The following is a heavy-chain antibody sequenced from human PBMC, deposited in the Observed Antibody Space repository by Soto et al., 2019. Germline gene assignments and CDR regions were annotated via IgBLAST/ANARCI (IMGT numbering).Heavy chain of an antibody. CDR3: ATNSYGSINYHHYHPAV. D-gene: IGHD5-18*01. V-gene: IGHV1-69*13. J-gene: IGHJ6*02. CDR1: GYTFTSYD. Sequence: GASVKVSCKASGYTFTSYDINWVRQATGQGLEWMGGIIPIFGTADYAQKFQGRVTIIADESTSTAYMDLSSLRSEDTAVYYCATNSYGSINYHHYHPAVWGQGTTVTVSS. CDR2: IIPIFGTA.